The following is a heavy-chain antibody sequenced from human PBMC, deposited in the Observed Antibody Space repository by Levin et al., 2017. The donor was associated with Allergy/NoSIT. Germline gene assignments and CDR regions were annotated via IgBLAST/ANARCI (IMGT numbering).Heavy chain of an antibody. CDR3: VRGGSYSNDAFDI. Sequence: PGGSLRLSCAASGFTSSSYWMHWVRQAPGKGLLWVSRINSDGSSTSYADSVKGRFTISRDNAKNTLYLQMNSLRAEDTAVYYCVRGGSYSNDAFDIWGQGTMVTVSS. J-gene: IGHJ3*02. D-gene: IGHD1-26*01. CDR1: GFTSSSYW. CDR2: INSDGSST. V-gene: IGHV3-74*01.